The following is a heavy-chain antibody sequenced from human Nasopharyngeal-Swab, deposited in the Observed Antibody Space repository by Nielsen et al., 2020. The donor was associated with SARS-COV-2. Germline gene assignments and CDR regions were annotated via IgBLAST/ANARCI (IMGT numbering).Heavy chain of an antibody. J-gene: IGHJ4*02. D-gene: IGHD5-18*01. V-gene: IGHV3-73*01. CDR1: GFFFSDSA. CDR2: IRTKPNNFAT. Sequence: GESLKISCAASGFFFSDSAMHWVRQASGKGLEWVGHIRTKPNNFATAYAASVKGRFTISRDDSKDTAYLQMNSLKIEDTAMYFCTRSLGYGEYGYWGQGILVTVSS. CDR3: TRSLGYGEYGY.